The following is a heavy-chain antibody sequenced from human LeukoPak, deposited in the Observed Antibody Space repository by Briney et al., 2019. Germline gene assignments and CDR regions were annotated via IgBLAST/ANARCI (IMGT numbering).Heavy chain of an antibody. CDR1: GYTFTSYA. Sequence: ASVKVSCKASGYTFTSYAMNWVRQAPGQGFEWMGWISAYNGNTNYAQKLQGRVTMTTDTSTSTAYMELRSLRSDDTAVYYCATYTNWGSLDYWGQGTLVTVSS. J-gene: IGHJ4*02. V-gene: IGHV1-18*01. CDR3: ATYTNWGSLDY. D-gene: IGHD7-27*01. CDR2: ISAYNGNT.